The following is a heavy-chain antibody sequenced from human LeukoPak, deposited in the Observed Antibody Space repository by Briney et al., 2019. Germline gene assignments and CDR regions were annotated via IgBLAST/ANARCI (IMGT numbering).Heavy chain of an antibody. CDR3: TSAVGLGPGAHFDQ. J-gene: IGHJ4*02. V-gene: IGHV3-15*01. CDR1: GFTFSNAW. CDR2: IKSKPDGGTT. D-gene: IGHD6-19*01. Sequence: GGSLRLSCSASGFTFSNAWMSWVRQGPGKGLEWVGRIKSKPDGGTTDYAAPVKGRFTISRDDSKNTLYLQMDSLRVEDTAVYYCTSAVGLGPGAHFDQWGQGALVIVSS.